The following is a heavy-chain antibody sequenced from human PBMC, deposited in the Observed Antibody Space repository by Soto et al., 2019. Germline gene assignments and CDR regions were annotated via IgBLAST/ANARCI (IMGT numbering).Heavy chain of an antibody. CDR3: ARDPPGIAASGAGG. J-gene: IGHJ4*02. Sequence: GGSLRLSCAASGFTVSNNYMRWVRQAPGKGLEWVSLIYSGGNTHYADSVKGRFTISRDNSKNTLFLQMNSLGVEDTAVYYCARDPPGIAASGAGGWGQGTLVTVSS. V-gene: IGHV3-53*01. CDR2: IYSGGNT. D-gene: IGHD6-13*01. CDR1: GFTVSNNY.